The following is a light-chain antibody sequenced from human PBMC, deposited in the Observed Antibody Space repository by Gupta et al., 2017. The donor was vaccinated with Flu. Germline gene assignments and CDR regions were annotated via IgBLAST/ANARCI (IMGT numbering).Light chain of an antibody. CDR1: SRDIGGYNF. J-gene: IGLJ1*01. CDR3: SSYTRSSTFYV. Sequence: QSALTQPASVPGSPGQSITISCTGTSRDIGGYNFVSWYQQHPGKAPKLVIYEVSNRPSGVSDRFSGSKSGDTASLTISGLQAEDEADFYCSSYTRSSTFYVFGTGTKVTVL. V-gene: IGLV2-14*01. CDR2: EVS.